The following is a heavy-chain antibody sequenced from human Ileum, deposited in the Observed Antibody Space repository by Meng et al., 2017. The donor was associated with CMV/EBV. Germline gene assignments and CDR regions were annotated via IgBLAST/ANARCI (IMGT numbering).Heavy chain of an antibody. CDR2: INPNSCVT. Sequence: ASVKVSCKASGYTFTGYYIHWVRQAPGQGLEWMGWINPNSCVTIYAQKFQGRVTMTRDTSISTAYMGMSGLRSDDTAVYYCARVVIAVAGVVYYFDSWGQETLVTVSS. V-gene: IGHV1-2*02. J-gene: IGHJ4*02. D-gene: IGHD6-19*01. CDR3: ARVVIAVAGVVYYFDS. CDR1: GYTFTGYY.